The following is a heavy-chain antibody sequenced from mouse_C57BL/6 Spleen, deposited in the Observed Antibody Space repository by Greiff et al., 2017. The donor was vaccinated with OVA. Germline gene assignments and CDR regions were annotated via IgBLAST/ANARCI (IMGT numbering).Heavy chain of an antibody. CDR1: GYTFTDYE. J-gene: IGHJ4*01. V-gene: IGHV1-15*01. CDR3: TTPMDY. Sequence: QVQLQQSGAELVRPGASVTLSCKASGYTFTDYEMHWVKQTPVHGLAWIGAIDPETGGTAYNQKFKGKAILTADKSSSTAYMELRSLTSEDSAVYYCTTPMDYWGQGTSVTVSS. CDR2: IDPETGGT.